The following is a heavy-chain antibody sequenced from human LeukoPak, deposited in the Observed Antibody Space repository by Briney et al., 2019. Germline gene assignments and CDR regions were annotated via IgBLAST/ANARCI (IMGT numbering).Heavy chain of an antibody. J-gene: IGHJ5*02. V-gene: IGHV4-39*01. CDR2: IYYSGST. CDR3: ARGLAGTSNWFDP. Sequence: PSETLSLTCTVSGGSISSSSYYWGWIRQPPGKGLEWIGSIYYSGSTYYNPSLKSRVTISVDASKNQFSLKLSSVTAADTAVYYCARGLAGTSNWFDPWGQGTLVTVSS. D-gene: IGHD1-1*01. CDR1: GGSISSSSYY.